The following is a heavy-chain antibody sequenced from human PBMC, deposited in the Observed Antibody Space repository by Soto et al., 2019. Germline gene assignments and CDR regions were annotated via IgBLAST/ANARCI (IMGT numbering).Heavy chain of an antibody. CDR1: GYTFTSYG. Sequence: QVQLVQSGAEVKKPGASVKVSCKASGYTFTSYGISWVRQAPGQGLEWMGWISAYNGNTNYAQKLQGRVTMTTDTSTSTAYMESRSLRSDDTAVYYCARDRWHYYDSSGYYYDAFDIWGQGTMVTVSS. D-gene: IGHD3-22*01. CDR3: ARDRWHYYDSSGYYYDAFDI. V-gene: IGHV1-18*01. J-gene: IGHJ3*02. CDR2: ISAYNGNT.